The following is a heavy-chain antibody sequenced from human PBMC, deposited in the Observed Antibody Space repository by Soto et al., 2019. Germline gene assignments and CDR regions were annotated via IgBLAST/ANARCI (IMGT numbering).Heavy chain of an antibody. V-gene: IGHV4-4*07. J-gene: IGHJ4*02. D-gene: IGHD2-2*01. CDR1: GGSISRYY. CDR2: IYTSGST. CDR3: ARSRYCTTTSCSRYYFDL. Sequence: PSETLSLTCTDSGGSISRYYWSWIRQPAGKGLEWIGRIYTSGSTNYNPSLKSRVTISVDTSKNQFSLKVSSVTAADTAVYYCARSRYCTTTSCSRYYFDLWGQGALVTVSS.